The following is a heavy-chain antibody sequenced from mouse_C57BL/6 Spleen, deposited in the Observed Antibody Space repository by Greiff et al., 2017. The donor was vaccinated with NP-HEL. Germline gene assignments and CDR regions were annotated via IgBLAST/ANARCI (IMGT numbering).Heavy chain of an antibody. Sequence: VQLQQSGPELVKPGASVKISCKASGYTFTDYYMNWVKQSHGKSLEWIGDINPNNGGTSYNQKFKGKATLTVDKSSSTAYMELRSLTSEDSAVYYCARSEDSSGLAWFAYWGQGTLVTVSA. CDR2: INPNNGGT. D-gene: IGHD3-2*02. CDR1: GYTFTDYY. V-gene: IGHV1-26*01. J-gene: IGHJ3*01. CDR3: ARSEDSSGLAWFAY.